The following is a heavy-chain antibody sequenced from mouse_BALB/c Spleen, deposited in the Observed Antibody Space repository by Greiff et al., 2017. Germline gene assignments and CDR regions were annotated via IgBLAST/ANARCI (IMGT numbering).Heavy chain of an antibody. J-gene: IGHJ4*01. D-gene: IGHD1-1*01. V-gene: IGHV2-9*02. Sequence: QVHVKQSGPGLVAPSQSLSITCTVSGFSLTSYGVHWVRQPPGKGLEWLGVIWAGGSTNYNSALMSRLSISKDNSKSQVFLKMNSLQTDDTAMYYCARDTVRGNAMDYWGQGTSVTVSS. CDR3: ARDTVRGNAMDY. CDR1: GFSLTSYG. CDR2: IWAGGST.